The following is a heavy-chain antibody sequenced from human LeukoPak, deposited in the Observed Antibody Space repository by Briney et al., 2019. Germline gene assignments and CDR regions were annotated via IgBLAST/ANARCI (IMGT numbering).Heavy chain of an antibody. CDR1: GGSISNYY. CDR3: ARGGWYFRDY. J-gene: IGHJ4*02. Sequence: PSETLSLTCTVSGGSISNYYWTGIRPPPGKGREWIGYIYYSGTTNYNPSLKSRVTISVDTSKNQFSLKLSSVTAADTAVYYCARGGWYFRDYWGQGTLVTVSS. CDR2: IYYSGTT. V-gene: IGHV4-59*01. D-gene: IGHD6-19*01.